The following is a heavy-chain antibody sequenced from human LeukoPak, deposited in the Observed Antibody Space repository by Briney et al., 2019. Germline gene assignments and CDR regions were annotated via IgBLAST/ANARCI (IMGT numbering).Heavy chain of an antibody. J-gene: IGHJ3*02. CDR3: AREGLRYYDTSGYPSHAFDI. V-gene: IGHV4-39*02. CDR1: GGSISSSSYY. Sequence: KPSETLSLTCTASGGSISSSSYYWGWIRQPPGKGLEWIGSIYYSGSTYYNPSLKSRVTISVDTSKNQFSLKLSSVTAADTAVYFCAREGLRYYDTSGYPSHAFDIWGQGTMVTVSS. CDR2: IYYSGST. D-gene: IGHD3-22*01.